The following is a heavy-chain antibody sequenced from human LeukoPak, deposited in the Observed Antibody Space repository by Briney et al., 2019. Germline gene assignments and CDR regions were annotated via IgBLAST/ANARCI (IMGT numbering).Heavy chain of an antibody. D-gene: IGHD3-22*01. CDR1: GGTFSSYT. CDR2: IIPILGIA. Sequence: SVKVSCKASGGTFSSYTISWVRQAPGQGLEWMGRIIPILGIANYAQKFQGRVTITADKSTSTAYMELSSLRSEDTAVYYCARVTDYYDSSGYSNWFDPWGQGTLVTASS. V-gene: IGHV1-69*02. CDR3: ARVTDYYDSSGYSNWFDP. J-gene: IGHJ5*02.